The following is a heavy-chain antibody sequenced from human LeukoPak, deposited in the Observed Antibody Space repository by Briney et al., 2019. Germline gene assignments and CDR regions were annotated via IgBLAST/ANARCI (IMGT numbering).Heavy chain of an antibody. V-gene: IGHV3-23*01. CDR3: AKEGYCSGGSCYSLDKRPFDY. D-gene: IGHD2-15*01. Sequence: GGSLRLSCAASGFTFSSYSMNWVRQAPGKGLEWVSAISGSGGSTYYADSVKGRFTISRDNSKNTLYLQMNSLRAEDTAVYYCAKEGYCSGGSCYSLDKRPFDYWGQGTLVTVSS. CDR1: GFTFSSYS. CDR2: ISGSGGST. J-gene: IGHJ4*02.